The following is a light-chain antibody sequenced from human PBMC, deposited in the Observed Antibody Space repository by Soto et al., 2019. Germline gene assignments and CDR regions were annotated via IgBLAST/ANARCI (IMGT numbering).Light chain of an antibody. V-gene: IGKV3D-15*02. CDR2: GAS. Sequence: EIVMTQSSATLSVSPGERRPLSCRASQSVSSDLAWYQQKPGQAPRVLIYGASTRATGIPDRFSGSGSGTDCSLTIRGLKPEDFAVYYCQQYRMSPNTFGQGTRLEIK. CDR1: QSVSSD. J-gene: IGKJ5*01. CDR3: QQYRMSPNT.